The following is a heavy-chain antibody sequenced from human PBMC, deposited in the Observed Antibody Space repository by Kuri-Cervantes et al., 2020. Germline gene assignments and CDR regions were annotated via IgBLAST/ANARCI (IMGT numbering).Heavy chain of an antibody. CDR2: IRNKANGYTA. J-gene: IGHJ4*02. V-gene: IGHV3-72*01. CDR1: GFTFSDHY. Sequence: GGSLRLSCAASGFTFSDHYMDWVRQAPGKGLEWVGRIRNKANGYTAEYAASVKGRFTISRDDSQNSLSLQMSSLKTEDTAVYYCARERTVGGGTSHSHWGQGTLVTVSS. D-gene: IGHD1-14*01. CDR3: ARERTVGGGTSHSH.